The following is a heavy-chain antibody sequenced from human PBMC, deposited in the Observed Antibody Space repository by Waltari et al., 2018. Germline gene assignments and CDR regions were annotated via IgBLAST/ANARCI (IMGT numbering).Heavy chain of an antibody. CDR1: GFTFENYD. V-gene: IGHV3-23*01. J-gene: IGHJ6*02. Sequence: DVQLLESGGDSVQSGGSLRLSCVASGFTFENYDMNWVRQAQGKGLQWVSAMCASGCTTYYADSVKGRFTISRDTSKSTLFLQMNNLRVEDTALYYCAKDLDGKFYYGYYNMDVWGQGTTVTVSS. CDR2: MCASGCTT. CDR3: AKDLDGKFYYGYYNMDV. D-gene: IGHD3-22*01.